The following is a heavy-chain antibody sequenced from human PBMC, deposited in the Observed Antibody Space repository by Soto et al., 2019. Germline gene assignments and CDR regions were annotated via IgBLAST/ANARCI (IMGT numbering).Heavy chain of an antibody. Sequence: ASMKVSCKASGFTFTSSAVQWVRQARGQRLEWKRRIVVGSGNKTYAQKFKEKDTNIRDMSTSTAYKEPGNLKSEDTAVYYCAAGYYDSSGYYQGWFDPWGQGTLVTVSS. CDR2: IVVGSGNK. CDR1: GFTFTSSA. J-gene: IGHJ5*02. D-gene: IGHD3-22*01. CDR3: AAGYYDSSGYYQGWFDP. V-gene: IGHV1-58*01.